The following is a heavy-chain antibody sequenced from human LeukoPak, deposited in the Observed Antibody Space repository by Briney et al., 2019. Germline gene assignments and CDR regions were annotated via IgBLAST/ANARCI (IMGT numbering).Heavy chain of an antibody. CDR2: ISYDGSNK. CDR1: GFTFSSYG. V-gene: IGHV3-30*19. J-gene: IGHJ6*02. D-gene: IGHD3-10*01. Sequence: PGRSLRLSCAASGFTFSSYGMHWVRQAPGKGLEWVAVISYDGSNKYYADSVKGRFTISRDNSKDTLYLQMNSLRAEDTAVYYCAKDWFPGYYYYGMDVWGQGTTVTVSS. CDR3: AKDWFPGYYYYGMDV.